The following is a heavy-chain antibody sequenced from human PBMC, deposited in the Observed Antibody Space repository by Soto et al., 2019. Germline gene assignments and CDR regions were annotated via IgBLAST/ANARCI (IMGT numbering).Heavy chain of an antibody. CDR3: ARPAGSYYNYFDY. V-gene: IGHV3-33*01. J-gene: IGHJ4*01. CDR2: IWYDGSNK. D-gene: IGHD3-10*01. CDR1: GFTFSSYG. Sequence: QVQLVESGGGVVQPGRSLRLSCAASGFTFSSYGMHWVRQAPGKGLEWVAVIWYDGSNKYYADSVKGRFTISRDNSKNALYLQMNSLSAEDTAVYYCARPAGSYYNYFDYWGHGTLVTVSS.